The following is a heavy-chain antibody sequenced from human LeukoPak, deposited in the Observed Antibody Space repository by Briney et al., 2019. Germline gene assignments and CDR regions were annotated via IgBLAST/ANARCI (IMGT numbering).Heavy chain of an antibody. D-gene: IGHD4-17*01. J-gene: IGHJ2*01. Sequence: PSETLSLTCTVSGGSISSYYWSWIRQPAGKGLEWIGYIYYSGSTNYNPSLKSRVTISVDTSKNQFSLKLSSVTAADTAVYYCARPRTVTTGWYFDLGGRGTLVTVPS. CDR2: IYYSGST. CDR1: GGSISSYY. V-gene: IGHV4-59*01. CDR3: ARPRTVTTGWYFDL.